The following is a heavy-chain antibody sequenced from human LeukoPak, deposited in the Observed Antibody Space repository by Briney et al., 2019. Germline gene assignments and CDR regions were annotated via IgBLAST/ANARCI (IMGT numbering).Heavy chain of an antibody. J-gene: IGHJ4*02. CDR3: ARGIAVAGKDY. CDR2: INPNSGGT. Sequence: ASVKVSCKASGYTFTGYYMHWVRQAPGQGPEWMGWINPNSGGTSYAQKFQGRVTMTRDTSISTAYMELSRLRSDDTAVYYCARGIAVAGKDYWGQGTLVTVSS. V-gene: IGHV1-2*02. CDR1: GYTFTGYY. D-gene: IGHD6-19*01.